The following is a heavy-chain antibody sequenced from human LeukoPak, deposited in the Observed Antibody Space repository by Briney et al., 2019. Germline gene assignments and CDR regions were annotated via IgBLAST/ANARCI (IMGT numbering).Heavy chain of an antibody. CDR1: GYTFTGYY. J-gene: IGHJ5*02. CDR2: IYPNSGGT. Sequence: ASVKVSCKASGYTFTGYYMHWVRQAPGQGLEWMGWIYPNSGGTNYAQKCQGRVTMTRDTSISTAYMELSRLRSDDTAVYYCARGRTGTPNWFYPWGQGTLVTVSS. CDR3: ARGRTGTPNWFYP. D-gene: IGHD1-7*01. V-gene: IGHV1-2*02.